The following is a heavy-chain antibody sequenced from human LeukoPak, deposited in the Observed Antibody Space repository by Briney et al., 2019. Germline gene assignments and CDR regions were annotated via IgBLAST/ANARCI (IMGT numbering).Heavy chain of an antibody. Sequence: SETLSLTCTVSGGSISSSSYYWGWIRQPPGKGLEWIGSIYYSGSTYYNPSLKSRVTISVDTSKNQFSLKLSSVTAADTAVYYCARLTGTTVVRYFDWLTYAFDYWGRGTLVTVSS. V-gene: IGHV4-39*01. CDR1: GGSISSSSYY. D-gene: IGHD3-9*01. CDR2: IYYSGST. J-gene: IGHJ4*02. CDR3: ARLTGTTVVRYFDWLTYAFDY.